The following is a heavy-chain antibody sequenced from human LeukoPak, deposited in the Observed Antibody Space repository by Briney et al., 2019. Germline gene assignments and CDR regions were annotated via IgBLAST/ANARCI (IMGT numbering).Heavy chain of an antibody. V-gene: IGHV3-23*01. J-gene: IGHJ4*02. CDR1: GFTFSSYA. CDR2: ISGSGGSI. CDR3: VKNLESYGDSSTDY. D-gene: IGHD4-17*01. Sequence: GGSLRLSCAASGFTFSSYAMSWVRQAPGKGPEWVSAISGSGGSIHYADSVKGRFTISRDNSKNTLHLQMKSLRAEDTAVYYCVKNLESYGDSSTDYWGQGTLVTVSS.